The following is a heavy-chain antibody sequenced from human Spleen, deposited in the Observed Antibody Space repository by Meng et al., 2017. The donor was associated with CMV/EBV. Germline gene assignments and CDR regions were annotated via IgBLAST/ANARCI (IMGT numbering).Heavy chain of an antibody. Sequence: ASVKVSCKASGYTFTSYDINWVRQATGQGLEWMGWVGGCDGDTNYAPELQGRVTMTTDTSTNTVYMELRSLRSDDTAVYYCARDWECLARSDVFDIWGQGTMVTVSS. CDR1: GYTFTSYD. V-gene: IGHV1-18*01. CDR3: ARDWECLARSDVFDI. J-gene: IGHJ3*02. CDR2: VGGCDGDT. D-gene: IGHD1-26*01.